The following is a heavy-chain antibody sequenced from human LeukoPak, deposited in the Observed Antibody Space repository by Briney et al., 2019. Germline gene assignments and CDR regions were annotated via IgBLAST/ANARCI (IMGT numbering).Heavy chain of an antibody. Sequence: ASVKVSCKVSGYTLTELSMHWVRQAPGKGLEWMGGFDPEDGETIYAQKFQGRVTMTEDTSTDTVYMELSSLRSEDTAVYYCATEDTGYSSSWLDYWGQGTLVTVSS. D-gene: IGHD6-13*01. CDR3: ATEDTGYSSSWLDY. J-gene: IGHJ4*02. CDR1: GYTLTELS. CDR2: FDPEDGET. V-gene: IGHV1-24*01.